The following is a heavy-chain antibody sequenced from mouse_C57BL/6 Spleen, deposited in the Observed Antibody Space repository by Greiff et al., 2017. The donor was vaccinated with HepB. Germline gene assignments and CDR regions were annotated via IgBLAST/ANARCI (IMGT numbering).Heavy chain of an antibody. D-gene: IGHD1-1*01. Sequence: EVQVVESEGGLVQPGSSMKLSCTASGFTFSDYYMAWVRQVPEKGLEWVANINYDGSSTYYLDSLKSRFIISRDNAKNILYLQMSSLKSEDTATYYCARAPFTTVVDHYFDYWGQGTTLTVSS. CDR2: INYDGSST. CDR1: GFTFSDYY. J-gene: IGHJ2*01. V-gene: IGHV5-16*01. CDR3: ARAPFTTVVDHYFDY.